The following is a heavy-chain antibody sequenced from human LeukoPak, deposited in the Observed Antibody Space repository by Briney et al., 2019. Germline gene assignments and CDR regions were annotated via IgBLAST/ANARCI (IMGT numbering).Heavy chain of an antibody. CDR2: INWNGGST. D-gene: IGHD3-22*01. V-gene: IGHV3-20*04. J-gene: IGHJ4*02. CDR3: ARAKYYYDSGGYCD. Sequence: GGSLRLSCAASGFTFDDYGMSWVRQAPGKGLEWVSGINWNGGSTGYADSVRGRFTISRDNAKNSLYLQMNSLRAEDTALYYCARAKYYYDSGGYCDWGQGTLVTVSS. CDR1: GFTFDDYG.